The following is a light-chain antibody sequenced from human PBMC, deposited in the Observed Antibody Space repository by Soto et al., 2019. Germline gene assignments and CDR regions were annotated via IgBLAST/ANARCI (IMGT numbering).Light chain of an antibody. CDR3: QQRSNWPVT. V-gene: IGKV3-11*01. Sequence: EIVLTQSPGTLSLSPGERATLSCRASQRVSSYLAWYQQKPGQAPRLLIYDASTRATGISARFSGSGSGTDFTLTISSLEPEDIAVYYCQQRSNWPVTFGQGTKVEVK. CDR2: DAS. CDR1: QRVSSY. J-gene: IGKJ1*01.